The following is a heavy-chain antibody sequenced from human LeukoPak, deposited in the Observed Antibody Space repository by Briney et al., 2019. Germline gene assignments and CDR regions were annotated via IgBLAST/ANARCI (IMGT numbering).Heavy chain of an antibody. CDR2: ISGSGGSA. Sequence: PGGSLRLSCAASGFTFSSYGMSWVRPAPGKGLEWVSAISGSGGSAYYADSVKGRFTISRDNSKNTLYLQMNSLRAEDKAVYYCAELGITMIGGVWGKGTTVTISS. J-gene: IGHJ6*04. D-gene: IGHD3-10*02. CDR3: AELGITMIGGV. V-gene: IGHV3-23*01. CDR1: GFTFSSYG.